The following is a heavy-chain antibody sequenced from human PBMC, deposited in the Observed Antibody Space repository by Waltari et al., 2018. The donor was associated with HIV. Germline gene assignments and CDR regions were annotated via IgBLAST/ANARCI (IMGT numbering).Heavy chain of an antibody. CDR1: NASFSDYY. D-gene: IGHD2-8*02. CDR3: AGGRDSREQRLVAGFDF. J-gene: IGHJ4*02. CDR2: INHRGSK. Sequence: QVQLQQWGAGLLKPSDTLSLTCAVYNASFSDYYWTWIRQIPGKRMEWIGEINHRGSKDYNPSLKRRVTMSSDMSKRQFSMRLKSVVAADTALYFCAGGRDSREQRLVAGFDFWGRGTLVTVSS. V-gene: IGHV4-34*02.